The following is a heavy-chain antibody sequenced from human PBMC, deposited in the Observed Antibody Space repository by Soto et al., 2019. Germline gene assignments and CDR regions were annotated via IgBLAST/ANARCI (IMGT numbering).Heavy chain of an antibody. CDR2: ISYSGST. J-gene: IGHJ4*02. CDR1: GGSITSEDYY. CDR3: VRVRIVGSTTFDS. V-gene: IGHV4-30-4*01. Sequence: QVQLQESGPGLVKPSQTLSLTCTVSGGSITSEDYYWSWIRQPPGKGLEWIGYISYSGSTAYKSCVRIRVIISVETSKYQVSLELNSATAADTAVYYCVRVRIVGSTTFDSRGQGTLVTVSS. D-gene: IGHD1-26*01.